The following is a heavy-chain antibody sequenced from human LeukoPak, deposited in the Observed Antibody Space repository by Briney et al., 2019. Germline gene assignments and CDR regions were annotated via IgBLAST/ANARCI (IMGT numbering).Heavy chain of an antibody. Sequence: SETLSLTCTVSGGSISSYYWSWIRQPAGKGLEWIGRIYTSGSTNYNPSLKSRVTMSVDTSKNQFSLKLSSVTAADTAVYYCARGIYSGYDSRGYYFDYWGQGTLVTVSS. V-gene: IGHV4-4*07. CDR3: ARGIYSGYDSRGYYFDY. D-gene: IGHD5-12*01. J-gene: IGHJ4*02. CDR1: GGSISSYY. CDR2: IYTSGST.